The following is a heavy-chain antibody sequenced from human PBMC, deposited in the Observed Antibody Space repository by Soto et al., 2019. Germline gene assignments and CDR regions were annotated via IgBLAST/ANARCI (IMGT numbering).Heavy chain of an antibody. CDR2: ISSSSSTI. V-gene: IGHV3-48*01. J-gene: IGHJ6*03. CDR1: GFTFSSYS. D-gene: IGHD2-2*02. CDR3: ARSFGDIVVVPAAIVPYMDV. Sequence: PGGSLRLSCAASGFTFSSYSMNWVRQAPGKGLEWVSYISSSSSTIYYADSVKGRFTISRDNAKNSLYLQMNSLRAEDTAVYYCARSFGDIVVVPAAIVPYMDVWRKGPTVTVS.